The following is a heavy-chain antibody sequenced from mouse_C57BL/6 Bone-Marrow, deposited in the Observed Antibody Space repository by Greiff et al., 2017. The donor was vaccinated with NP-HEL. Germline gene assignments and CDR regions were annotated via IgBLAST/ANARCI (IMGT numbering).Heavy chain of an antibody. D-gene: IGHD2-2*01. J-gene: IGHJ3*01. CDR2: ISNGGGST. CDR1: GFTFSDYY. Sequence: EVQRVESGGGLVQPGGSLKLSCAASGFTFSDYYMYWVRQTPEKRLEWVAYISNGGGSTYYPDTVKGRFTISRDNAKNTLYLQMSRLKSEDTAMYYCARGGLPFAYWGQGTLVTVSA. V-gene: IGHV5-12*01. CDR3: ARGGLPFAY.